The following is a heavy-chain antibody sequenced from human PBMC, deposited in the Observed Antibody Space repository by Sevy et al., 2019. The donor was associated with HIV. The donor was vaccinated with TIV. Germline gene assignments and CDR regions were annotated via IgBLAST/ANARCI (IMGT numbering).Heavy chain of an antibody. Sequence: GGSLRLSCAASGFSFSSYGMHWVRQAPGKGLEWVALVWYDGSDKYYADSVKGRFTSSRDNSKNTLYLQMNSLGVEDTAVYYCARDSGLQLFRYWGQGTLVTVSS. CDR3: ARDSGLQLFRY. CDR1: GFSFSSYG. J-gene: IGHJ4*02. CDR2: VWYDGSDK. D-gene: IGHD1-1*01. V-gene: IGHV3-33*01.